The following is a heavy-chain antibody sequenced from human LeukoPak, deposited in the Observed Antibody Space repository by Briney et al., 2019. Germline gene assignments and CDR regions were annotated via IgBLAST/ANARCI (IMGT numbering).Heavy chain of an antibody. CDR3: ARGRSGWYHNFDY. Sequence: GGSLRLSCAASGFTFSLHRIHWVRQVPGKGLEWISWIETDGTRTGYVASVRGRFTVSRDNAKSTVYLQMNSLRAEDTAVYYCARGRSGWYHNFDYWGQGTLVTVSS. CDR1: GFTFSLHR. D-gene: IGHD6-19*01. CDR2: IETDGTRT. J-gene: IGHJ4*02. V-gene: IGHV3-74*01.